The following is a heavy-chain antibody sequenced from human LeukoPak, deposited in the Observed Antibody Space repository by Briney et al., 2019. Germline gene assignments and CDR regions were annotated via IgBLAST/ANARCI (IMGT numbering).Heavy chain of an antibody. V-gene: IGHV3-33*01. CDR3: ARDRATRYFDY. D-gene: IGHD2-15*01. CDR2: IYYDGSNK. J-gene: IGHJ4*02. CDR1: GFTFSDYG. Sequence: GGSLRLSCAASGFTFSDYGMHWVRQAPGKGLEWVGLIYYDGSNKYFADSVKGRFTISRDNSRNTLYLQMSSLGVEDTAVYYCARDRATRYFDYWGQGTLVTVSS.